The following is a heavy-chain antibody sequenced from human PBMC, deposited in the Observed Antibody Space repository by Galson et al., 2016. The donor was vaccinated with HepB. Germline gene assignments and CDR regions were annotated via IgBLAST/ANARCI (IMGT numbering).Heavy chain of an antibody. CDR1: GHSFTAYW. CDR2: IYPDDSDT. D-gene: IGHD2-15*01. CDR3: ASEDSAGAAFDV. V-gene: IGHV5-51*01. J-gene: IGHJ3*01. Sequence: QSGAEVKEPGESLKISCQASGHSFTAYWIAWVRQMPGKGLEWMAVIYPDDSDTRYSPSFQGHVTVSADRPSSSAYLQWLSLKASDTAMYYCASEDSAGAAFDVWGQGTMVTVSS.